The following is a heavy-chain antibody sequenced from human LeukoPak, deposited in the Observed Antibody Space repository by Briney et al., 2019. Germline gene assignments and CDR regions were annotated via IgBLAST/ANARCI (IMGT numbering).Heavy chain of an antibody. CDR1: GGSISSYY. V-gene: IGHV4-59*08. CDR3: ARHGSGSYYQF. J-gene: IGHJ4*02. CDR2: IYYTGST. D-gene: IGHD1-26*01. Sequence: PSETLSLTCTVSGGSISSYYWTWIRQPPGKGLEWIGYIYYTGSTNYNPSLKSRVTISVDTSKSQFSLKLSTVTAADTAMYYCARHGSGSYYQFWGQGTLVTVSS.